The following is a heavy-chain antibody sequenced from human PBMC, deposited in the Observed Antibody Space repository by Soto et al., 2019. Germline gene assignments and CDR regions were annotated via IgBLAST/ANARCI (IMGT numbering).Heavy chain of an antibody. V-gene: IGHV4-4*07. CDR3: ARDLGDYRVSDF. D-gene: IGHD4-17*01. CDR1: GGSISNYY. CDR2: IYTSGST. Sequence: SETLSLTCTVSGGSISNYYWIWIRQPAGKGLEWIGRIYTSGSTNYNPSLKSRVTMSVDTSKNQFSLKVSSVTAADTAVYYCARDLGDYRVSDFWGQGTLVTVS. J-gene: IGHJ4*02.